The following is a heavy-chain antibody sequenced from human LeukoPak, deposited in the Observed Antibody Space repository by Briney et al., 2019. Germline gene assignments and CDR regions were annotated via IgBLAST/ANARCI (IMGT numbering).Heavy chain of an antibody. D-gene: IGHD4-17*01. V-gene: IGHV3-21*01. CDR3: ANTGIKATVTTNY. J-gene: IGHJ4*02. Sequence: PGGSLRLSCAASGFTFSSYSMNWVRQAPGKGLEWVSSISSSSSYIYYADSVKGRFTISRDNAKNSLYLQMNSLRAEDTAVYYCANTGIKATVTTNYWGQGTLVTVFS. CDR1: GFTFSSYS. CDR2: ISSSSSYI.